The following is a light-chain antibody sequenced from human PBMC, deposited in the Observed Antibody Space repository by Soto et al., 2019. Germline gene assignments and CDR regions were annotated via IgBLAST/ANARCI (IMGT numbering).Light chain of an antibody. CDR2: EVS. Sequence: QSVLTQPASGSGAPGQSITIFCPGTSSDVGSYNLVSWYQQHPGKAPKLMIYEVSKRPSGVSNRFSGSKSGNTASLTISGLQAEDEADYYCCSYAGSSTYYVFGTGTKVTVL. J-gene: IGLJ1*01. CDR3: CSYAGSSTYYV. V-gene: IGLV2-23*02. CDR1: SSDVGSYNL.